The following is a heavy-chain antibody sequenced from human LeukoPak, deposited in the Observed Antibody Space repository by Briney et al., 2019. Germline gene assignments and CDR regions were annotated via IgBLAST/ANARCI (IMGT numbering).Heavy chain of an antibody. D-gene: IGHD4-4*01. CDR1: GYTFTGYY. V-gene: IGHV1-2*02. J-gene: IGHJ4*02. CDR3: ARTTFDYSFDY. Sequence: ASVKVSCKASGYTFTGYYMHWVRQAPGQGLEWMGWINPNSGDTNYAQKFQGRVTMTRDTSTSTAYVELSRLRSDDTAVYYCARTTFDYSFDYWGQGTLVTASS. CDR2: INPNSGDT.